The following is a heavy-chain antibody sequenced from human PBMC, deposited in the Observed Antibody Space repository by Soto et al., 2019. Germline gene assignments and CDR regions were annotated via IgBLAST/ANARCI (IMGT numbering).Heavy chain of an antibody. J-gene: IGHJ5*02. CDR1: GGSISSYY. CDR3: ARHMQHYAGFDP. D-gene: IGHD2-2*01. CDR2: IYYSGST. Sequence: SETLSLTCTVSGGSISSYYWSWIRQPPGKGLEWIGYIYYSGSTNYNPSLKSRVTISVDTSKNQFSLKLSSVTAADAAVYYCARHMQHYAGFDPWGQGTLVTVSS. V-gene: IGHV4-59*08.